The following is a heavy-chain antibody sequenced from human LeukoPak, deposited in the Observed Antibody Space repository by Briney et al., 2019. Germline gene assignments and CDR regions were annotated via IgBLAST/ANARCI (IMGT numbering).Heavy chain of an antibody. CDR1: GGSISSYY. Sequence: TSETLSLTCTVSGGSISSYYWSWIRQPPGKGLEWIGYIYYSGSTNYNPSLKSRVTISVDTSKNQFSLKLSSVTAADTAVYYCARHDKDAFDIWGQGTMVTVSS. CDR3: ARHDKDAFDI. V-gene: IGHV4-59*08. J-gene: IGHJ3*02. CDR2: IYYSGST.